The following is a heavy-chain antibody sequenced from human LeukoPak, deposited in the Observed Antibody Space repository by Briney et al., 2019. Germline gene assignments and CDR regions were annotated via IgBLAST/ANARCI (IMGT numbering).Heavy chain of an antibody. V-gene: IGHV4-34*01. CDR3: ARHYYDSSGYLHSKPYFDY. D-gene: IGHD3-22*01. CDR2: INHSGST. Sequence: PSETLSLTCAVYGGSFSGYYWSWIRQPPGKGLEWIGEINHSGSTNYNPSLKSRVTISVDTSKNQFSLKLSSVTAADTAVYYCARHYYDSSGYLHSKPYFDYWGQGTLVTVSS. CDR1: GGSFSGYY. J-gene: IGHJ4*02.